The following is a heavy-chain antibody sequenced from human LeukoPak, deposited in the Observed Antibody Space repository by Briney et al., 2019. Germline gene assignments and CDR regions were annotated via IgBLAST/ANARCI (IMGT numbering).Heavy chain of an antibody. D-gene: IGHD1-26*01. CDR1: GGSISSGSYY. V-gene: IGHV4-61*02. J-gene: IGHJ3*02. Sequence: SSQTLSLTCTVSGGSISSGSYYWSWIRQPAGKGLEWIGRIYTSGSTNYNPSLKSRVTISVDTSKNQFSLKLSSVTAADTAVYYCARYTVYYSGSYNGYAFDIWGQGTMVTVSS. CDR2: IYTSGST. CDR3: ARYTVYYSGSYNGYAFDI.